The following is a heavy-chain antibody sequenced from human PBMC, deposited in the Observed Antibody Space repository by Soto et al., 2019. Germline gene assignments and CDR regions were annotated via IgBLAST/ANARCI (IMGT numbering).Heavy chain of an antibody. Sequence: GGSLRLSCAASGFTFSSYAMSWVRQAPGKGLEWVSAISGSGGSTYYADSVKGRFTISRDNSKNTLYLQMNSLRAEDTAVYYWAKDHRATTSGDSAWGQGTLVTFSS. D-gene: IGHD1-26*01. V-gene: IGHV3-23*01. J-gene: IGHJ1*01. CDR2: ISGSGGST. CDR1: GFTFSSYA. CDR3: AKDHRATTSGDSA.